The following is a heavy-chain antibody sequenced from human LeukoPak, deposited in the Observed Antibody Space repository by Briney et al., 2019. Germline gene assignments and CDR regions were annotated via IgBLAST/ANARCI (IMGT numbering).Heavy chain of an antibody. J-gene: IGHJ4*02. CDR3: ASEGRYYYDSSGYYYCCLDY. V-gene: IGHV1-2*02. D-gene: IGHD3-22*01. CDR2: INPNSGGT. CDR1: GYTFTGYY. Sequence: AASVKVSCKASGYTFTGYYMHWVRQAPGQGLEWMGWINPNSGGTNYAQKFQGRVTMTRDTSISTAYMELSRLRSDDTAVYYCASEGRYYYDSSGYYYCCLDYWGQGTLVTVSS.